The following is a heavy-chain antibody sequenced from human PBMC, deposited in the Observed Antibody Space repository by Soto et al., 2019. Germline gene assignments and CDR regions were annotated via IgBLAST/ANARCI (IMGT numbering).Heavy chain of an antibody. CDR1: GFTFRDYT. CDR3: ERDRYVDYSLDS. Sequence: GGSLRLSCTASGFTFRDYTMNWVRQAPGKGLEWVSSISRSDIYIYNVDSVKGQFTISRDNAENSLNLKLNSLRAEDTSVYYCERDRYVDYSLDSWGQGTLVTVSS. D-gene: IGHD4-17*01. CDR2: ISRSDIYI. V-gene: IGHV3-21*01. J-gene: IGHJ4*02.